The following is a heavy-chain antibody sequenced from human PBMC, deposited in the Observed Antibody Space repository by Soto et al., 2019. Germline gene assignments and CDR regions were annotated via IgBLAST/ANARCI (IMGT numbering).Heavy chain of an antibody. V-gene: IGHV5-51*01. J-gene: IGHJ6*02. Sequence: PGESLKISCKGSGYNFANYWIAWVRQMPGKGLEWMGIIYPGDSDTRYSPSFQGQVTISADKSISTAYLQWSSLKASDTAMYYCARLITIFGVVTQYYYGMDVWGQGTTVTVSS. CDR2: IYPGDSDT. CDR1: GYNFANYW. D-gene: IGHD3-3*01. CDR3: ARLITIFGVVTQYYYGMDV.